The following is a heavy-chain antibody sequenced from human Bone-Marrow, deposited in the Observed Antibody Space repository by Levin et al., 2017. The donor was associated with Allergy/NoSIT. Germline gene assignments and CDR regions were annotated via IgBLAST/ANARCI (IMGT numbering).Heavy chain of an antibody. Sequence: SETLSLTCNVSGGSVSSGNYFWTWIRQSPGKGLEWIGYIYYHEYTYSNPSLKSRLTISEDTSKNQFSLKLASVTAADTAVSYCATGYGAGSYDYYGLDVWGQGTTVTVSS. CDR1: GGSVSSGNYF. D-gene: IGHD3-10*01. CDR3: ATGYGAGSYDYYGLDV. V-gene: IGHV4-30-4*01. J-gene: IGHJ6*02. CDR2: IYYHEYT.